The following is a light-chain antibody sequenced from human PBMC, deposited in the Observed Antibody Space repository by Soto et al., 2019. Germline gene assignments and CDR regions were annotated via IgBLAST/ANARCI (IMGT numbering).Light chain of an antibody. CDR3: ASWDDRLGAVI. CDR1: SSNIGGTNY. Sequence: QSVLTQPPSASGTPGQRVFISCSGSSSNIGGTNYAYWYQQLPGAAPKLLMHSNNLRPSGVPERISGSKSGTSASLAISGLRSEDEDVYYCASWDDRLGAVIFGGGTKSPS. V-gene: IGLV1-47*02. J-gene: IGLJ2*01. CDR2: SNN.